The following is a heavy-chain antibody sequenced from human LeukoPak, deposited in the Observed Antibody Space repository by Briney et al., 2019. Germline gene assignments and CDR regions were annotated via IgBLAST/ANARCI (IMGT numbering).Heavy chain of an antibody. Sequence: PSETLSLTCAVYGGSFSGYYWSWIRQPPGKGLEWIGEINHSGSTNYNPSLKSRVTISVDTSKNQFSLKLSSVTAADTAAYYCARHSEKPGYVDAFDIWGQGTLVTVSS. V-gene: IGHV4-34*01. J-gene: IGHJ3*02. CDR3: ARHSEKPGYVDAFDI. D-gene: IGHD5-12*01. CDR2: INHSGST. CDR1: GGSFSGYY.